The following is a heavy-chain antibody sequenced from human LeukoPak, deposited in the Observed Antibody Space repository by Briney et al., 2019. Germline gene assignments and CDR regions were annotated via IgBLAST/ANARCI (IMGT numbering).Heavy chain of an antibody. J-gene: IGHJ6*03. D-gene: IGHD1-1*01. V-gene: IGHV4-38-2*02. CDR2: IYHSGST. Sequence: ETLSLTCTVSGYSISSGYYWGWIRQPPGKGLEWIGSIYHSGSTYYNPSLKSRVTISVDTTKNLFSLRLRSVTAADTAVYFCARGRVSSSTWYSTYYYYFYMDVWGKGTTVTVSS. CDR3: ARGRVSSSTWYSTYYYYFYMDV. CDR1: GYSISSGYY.